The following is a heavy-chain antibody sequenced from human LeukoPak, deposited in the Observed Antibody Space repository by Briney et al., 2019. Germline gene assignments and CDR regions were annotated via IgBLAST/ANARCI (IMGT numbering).Heavy chain of an antibody. CDR2: ISGSGGST. D-gene: IGHD5-12*01. V-gene: IGHV3-23*01. CDR3: AKGAYDYIEMGYFDY. Sequence: PGGSLRLSCAASGFTFSSYAMNWVRQAPGKGLEWVSAISGSGGSTYYADSVKGRFTISRDNPKNTLYLQMNSLRAEDMAVYYCAKGAYDYIEMGYFDYWGQGTLVTVSS. CDR1: GFTFSSYA. J-gene: IGHJ4*02.